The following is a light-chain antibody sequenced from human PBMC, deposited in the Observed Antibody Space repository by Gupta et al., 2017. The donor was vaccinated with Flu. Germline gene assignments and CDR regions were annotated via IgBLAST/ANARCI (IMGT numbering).Light chain of an antibody. CDR2: YDD. CDR1: SSNIGNNA. V-gene: IGLV1-36*01. CDR3: ATWDDSLNGWV. J-gene: IGLJ3*02. Sequence: QSVLTQPPSVSGAPRPRVTISCSGSSSNIGNNAVNWYQQLPGKAPKHLIYYDDLLPSGVSDRFSGSKSGTSASLAISGLQSEDEADYYCATWDDSLNGWVFGGGTKLTVL.